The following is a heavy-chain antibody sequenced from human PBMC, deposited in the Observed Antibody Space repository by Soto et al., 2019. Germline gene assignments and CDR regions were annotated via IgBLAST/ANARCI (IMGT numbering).Heavy chain of an antibody. D-gene: IGHD4-17*01. CDR3: SRQGTPVTTWGAFDI. CDR2: IYYSGST. Sequence: SEILSLNCTVSGGSISSYYWSWIRQPPGKGLEWIGYIYYSGSTNYNPSLKSRVTISVDTSKNQFSLKLSSVTAADTAVYYCSRQGTPVTTWGAFDIWGQGTMVTVSS. V-gene: IGHV4-59*08. J-gene: IGHJ3*02. CDR1: GGSISSYY.